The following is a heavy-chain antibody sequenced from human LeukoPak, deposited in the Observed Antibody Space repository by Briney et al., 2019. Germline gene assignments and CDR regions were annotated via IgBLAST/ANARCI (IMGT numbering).Heavy chain of an antibody. CDR3: ARAYSSGWYVVDY. V-gene: IGHV3-33*01. D-gene: IGHD6-19*01. J-gene: IGHJ4*02. CDR2: IWYDGSNK. CDR1: GFTFSSYG. Sequence: GRSLRLSCAASGFTFSSYGMHSVRQAPGKGLEWVAVIWYDGSNKYYADSVKGRFTISRDNSKNTLYLQMNSLRAEDTAVYYCARAYSSGWYVVDYWGQGTLVTVSS.